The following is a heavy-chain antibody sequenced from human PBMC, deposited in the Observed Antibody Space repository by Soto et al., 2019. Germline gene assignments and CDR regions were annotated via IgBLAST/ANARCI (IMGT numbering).Heavy chain of an antibody. J-gene: IGHJ4*02. D-gene: IGHD3-10*01. CDR3: ARDTSRGEYDY. Sequence: QVQLVQSGAEVKKPWASGKVSCKASGYTFTSYGITWVRQAPGQGLEWMGWINGYNGNTNSAQKLQGRVTMTTDTSTSTAYLDFRTPTADDTAVYFCARDTSRGEYDYWGQGTLVTVSS. CDR2: INGYNGNT. CDR1: GYTFTSYG. V-gene: IGHV1-18*01.